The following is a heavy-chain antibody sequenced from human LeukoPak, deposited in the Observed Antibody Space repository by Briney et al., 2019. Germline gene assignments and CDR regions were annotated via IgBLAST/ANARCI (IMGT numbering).Heavy chain of an antibody. CDR2: IYHSGIT. J-gene: IGHJ4*02. CDR3: WLEKVVAAYFDS. D-gene: IGHD2-15*01. CDR1: GYSISSGFY. V-gene: IGHV4-38-2*02. Sequence: SETLSLTCTVSGYSISSGFYWGWIRQPPGKGLEWIGSIYHSGITYYNPSLKSRVTISEDTSKNQFSLKMTSMTAADTAIYYCWLEKVVAAYFDSWGQGTLVTVSS.